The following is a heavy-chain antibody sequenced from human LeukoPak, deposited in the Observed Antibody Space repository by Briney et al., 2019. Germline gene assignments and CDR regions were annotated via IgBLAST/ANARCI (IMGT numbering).Heavy chain of an antibody. V-gene: IGHV3-7*03. CDR2: IKQDGSEK. CDR3: AKDMIPTGSRPVFDY. CDR1: GFTFSSYW. D-gene: IGHD1-26*01. Sequence: GGSLRLSCAASGFTFSSYWMSWVRQAPGKGLEWVANIKQDGSEKYYVDSVKGRFTISRDNAKNSLYLQMNSLRAEDTAVYYCAKDMIPTGSRPVFDYWGQGTLVTVSS. J-gene: IGHJ4*02.